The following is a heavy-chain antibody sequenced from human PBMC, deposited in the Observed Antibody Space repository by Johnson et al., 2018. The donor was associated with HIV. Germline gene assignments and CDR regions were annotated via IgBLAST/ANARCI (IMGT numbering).Heavy chain of an antibody. CDR1: GFTFSSYD. J-gene: IGHJ3*02. CDR3: ARDRRGHLSWSADAFDI. D-gene: IGHD6-13*01. Sequence: MMLVESGGGVVQPGGSLRLSCAASGFTFSSYDMHWVRQATGKGLEWVSAIGTAGDTYYPGSVKGRFTISRENAKNSLYLQMNSLRAEDTAVYYCARDRRGHLSWSADAFDIWGQGTMVTVSS. V-gene: IGHV3-13*01. CDR2: IGTAGDT.